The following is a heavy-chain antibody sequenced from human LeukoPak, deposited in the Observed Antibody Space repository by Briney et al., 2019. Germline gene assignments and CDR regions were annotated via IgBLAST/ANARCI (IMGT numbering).Heavy chain of an antibody. CDR2: ISGSGGST. D-gene: IGHD6-13*01. CDR1: GFTFSSYA. Sequence: LSGGSLRLSCAASGFTFSSYAMSWVRQAPGEGLEWVSAISGSGGSTYYADSVKGRFTISRDNSKNTLYLQMNSLRAEDTAVYYCARSSSWFSEYFQLWGQGTLVTVSS. CDR3: ARSSSWFSEYFQL. J-gene: IGHJ1*01. V-gene: IGHV3-23*01.